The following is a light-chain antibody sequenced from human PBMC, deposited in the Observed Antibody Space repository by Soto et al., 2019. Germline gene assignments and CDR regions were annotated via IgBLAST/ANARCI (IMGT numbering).Light chain of an antibody. Sequence: QSVLTQPASVSGSPGQSITISCTGTSSDVGSYNLVSWYQQHPGKAPKLMIYEGSKRPSGVSNRFSGSKSGNTASLTISGLQAEDEVDYYRCSYVGSWVFGGGTQLTVL. CDR1: SSDVGSYNL. J-gene: IGLJ3*02. CDR3: CSYVGSWV. V-gene: IGLV2-23*01. CDR2: EGS.